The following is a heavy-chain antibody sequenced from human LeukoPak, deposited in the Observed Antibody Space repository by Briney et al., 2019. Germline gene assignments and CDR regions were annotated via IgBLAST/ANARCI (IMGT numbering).Heavy chain of an antibody. CDR3: ARRRDEALDY. J-gene: IGHJ4*02. D-gene: IGHD1-14*01. CDR1: GFTFSSYA. CDR2: ISGGGANT. Sequence: PGGSLRLSCAASGFTFSSYAMSWVRQAPGKGLEWVSSISGGGANTYYADSVKGRFTISRVNSKNTLSLLMDSLRAEDTAVYYCARRRDEALDYWGQGTLVTVSS. V-gene: IGHV3-23*01.